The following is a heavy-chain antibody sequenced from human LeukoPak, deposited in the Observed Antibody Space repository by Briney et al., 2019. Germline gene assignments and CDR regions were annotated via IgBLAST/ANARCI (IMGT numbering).Heavy chain of an antibody. V-gene: IGHV6-1*01. D-gene: IGHD1-14*01. J-gene: IGHJ6*02. CDR2: TYYRSKWYN. CDR1: GDSVSSNSAA. CDR3: ARDGAPSITGEMNYYYGMDV. Sequence: SQTLSLTCAISGDSVSSNSAAWNWIRQSPSRGLEWLGRTYYRSKWYNDYAVSVKSRITINPDTSKSQFSLQLNSVTPEDTAVYYCARDGAPSITGEMNYYYGMDVWGQGTTVTVSS.